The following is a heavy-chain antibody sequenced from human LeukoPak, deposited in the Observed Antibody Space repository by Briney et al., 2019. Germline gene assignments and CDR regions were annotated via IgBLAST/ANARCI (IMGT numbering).Heavy chain of an antibody. CDR3: ASMVRGVSTYYYYYMDV. Sequence: SVKVSCKASGYTFTSYYMHWVRQAPGQGLEWMGGIIPIFCTANYAQKFQGRVTITTDESTSTAYMELSSLRSEDTAVYYCASMVRGVSTYYYYYMDVWGKGTTVTVSS. D-gene: IGHD3-10*01. CDR2: IIPIFCTA. J-gene: IGHJ6*03. V-gene: IGHV1-69*05. CDR1: GYTFTSYY.